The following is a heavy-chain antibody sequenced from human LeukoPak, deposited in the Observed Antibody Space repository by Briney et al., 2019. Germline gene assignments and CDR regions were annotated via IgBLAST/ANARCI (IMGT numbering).Heavy chain of an antibody. CDR3: ARGFAWGYYDFWSGYYKPYFDY. Sequence: SETLSLTCAVYGGSFSGYYWSWIRQPPGKGLEWIGEINHSGCTNYNPSLKSRVTISVDTSKNQFSLKLSSVTAADTAVYYCARGFAWGYYDFWSGYYKPYFDYWGQGTLVTVSS. V-gene: IGHV4-34*01. J-gene: IGHJ4*02. CDR2: INHSGCT. D-gene: IGHD3-3*01. CDR1: GGSFSGYY.